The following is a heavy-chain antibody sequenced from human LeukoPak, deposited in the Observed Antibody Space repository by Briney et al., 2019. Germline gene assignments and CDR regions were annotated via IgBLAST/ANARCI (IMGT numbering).Heavy chain of an antibody. D-gene: IGHD3-10*01. CDR3: ARVQGGSGYYGTFDY. V-gene: IGHV1-46*01. CDR1: GYTFTSYY. J-gene: IGHJ4*02. CDR2: INPSGGSA. Sequence: ASVKVSCKASGYTFTSYYMHWVRQAPVQGLEWMGIINPSGGSASYAQKLQGRVTMTGDTSTSTVYMELSSLRSEDTAVYYCARVQGGSGYYGTFDYWGQGTLVTVSS.